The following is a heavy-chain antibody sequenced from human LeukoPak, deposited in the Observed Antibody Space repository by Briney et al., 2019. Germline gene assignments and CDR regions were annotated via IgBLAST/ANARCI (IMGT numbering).Heavy chain of an antibody. CDR2: IRSKVNNYAT. J-gene: IGHJ4*02. V-gene: IGHV3-73*01. CDR1: GFTFSGSA. CDR3: TRRSGDDSRGYYDY. D-gene: IGHD3-22*01. Sequence: GGSLRLSCAASGFTFSGSAMHWVRQASGKGLEWVGRIRSKVNNYATAYAASVKGRFTISRDESKNTAYLQMNSLKTEDTAMYYCTRRSGDDSRGYYDYWGQGTLVTVSS.